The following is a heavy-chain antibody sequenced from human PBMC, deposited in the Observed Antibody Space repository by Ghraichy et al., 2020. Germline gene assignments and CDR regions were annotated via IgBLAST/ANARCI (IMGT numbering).Heavy chain of an antibody. CDR3: SREGGSSDWSTLFDY. J-gene: IGHJ4*02. D-gene: IGHD6-19*01. CDR2: IRYDGTNK. CDR1: GFTFSAYG. V-gene: IGHV3-30*02. Sequence: GESLNISCAASGFTFSAYGLHWVRQAPGKGLEWVAFIRYDGTNKYYADSVKGRFTISRDNSKNTLYLQMNSLRAEDTAVYFCSREGGSSDWSTLFDYWGQGTLVTVSS.